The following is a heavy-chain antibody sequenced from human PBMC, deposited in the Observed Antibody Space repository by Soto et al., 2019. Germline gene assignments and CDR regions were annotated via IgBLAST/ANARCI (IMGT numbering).Heavy chain of an antibody. CDR1: GLTFSSYG. D-gene: IGHD6-6*01. CDR3: ARDSLDYSSSSGFDY. Sequence: LRLSCAASGLTFSSYGMHWVRQAPGKGLEWVAVIWYDGSNKYYADSVKDRFTISRDNSRNTLYLQMNSLRAEDTAVYYCARDSLDYSSSSGFDYWGQGTLVTVSS. CDR2: IWYDGSNK. V-gene: IGHV3-33*01. J-gene: IGHJ4*02.